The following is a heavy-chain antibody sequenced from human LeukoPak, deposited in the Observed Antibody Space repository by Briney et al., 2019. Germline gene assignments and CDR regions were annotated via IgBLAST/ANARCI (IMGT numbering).Heavy chain of an antibody. CDR1: GYTYTGYY. CDR3: ARGHRYGYDYFDY. CDR2: INPNSGGT. D-gene: IGHD5-18*01. V-gene: IGHV1-2*02. Sequence: ASVKVSCKASGYTYTGYYMHWVRQAPGQGLEWMGWINPNSGGTNYAQKFQGRVTMTRNTSISTAYLELSSLRSEDTAVYYCARGHRYGYDYFDYWGQGTLVTVSS. J-gene: IGHJ4*02.